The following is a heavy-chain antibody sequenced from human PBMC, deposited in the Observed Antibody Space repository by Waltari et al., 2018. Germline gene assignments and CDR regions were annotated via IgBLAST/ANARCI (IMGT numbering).Heavy chain of an antibody. CDR2: IGSGGDI. CDR3: AKQQGWELFEYFFDY. V-gene: IGHV3-23*04. J-gene: IGHJ4*02. Sequence: EVQLVESGGGLVQPGGSLKLSCKVSGFNFNNFAVSWVRQAPGKGLECVSTIGSGGDIYYGGSVKGRFFISRDNSKNTLYLQMNSLRVEDTAVYYCAKQQGWELFEYFFDYWGQGTLVSVS. D-gene: IGHD1-26*01. CDR1: GFNFNNFA.